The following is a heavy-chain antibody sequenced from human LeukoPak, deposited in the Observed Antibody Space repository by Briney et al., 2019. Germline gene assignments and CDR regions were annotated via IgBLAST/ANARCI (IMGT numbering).Heavy chain of an antibody. V-gene: IGHV1-24*01. CDR2: FDPEDGET. Sequence: ASVKVSCKASGYTLTELSMHWVRQAPGKGLEWMGGFDPEDGETIYAQKFQGRVTMTEDTSTDTAYMEVSSLRSEDTAVYYCARAYSGYDFFDYWGQGILVTVSS. D-gene: IGHD5-12*01. CDR1: GYTLTELS. CDR3: ARAYSGYDFFDY. J-gene: IGHJ4*02.